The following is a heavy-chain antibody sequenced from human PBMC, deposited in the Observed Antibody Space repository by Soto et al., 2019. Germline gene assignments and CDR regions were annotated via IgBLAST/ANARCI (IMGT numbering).Heavy chain of an antibody. CDR1: GFSLSTSGVG. Sequence: QITLKESGPTLVKPTQTLTLTCTFSGFSLSTSGVGVGWIRQPPGKALGWLAVIFWDDDKRYSPSLKSRVTITKDTSKNQVVLTLTNMDPVDTATYYCAHTLPARQLPWGYPGMDVWGQGTTVTVSS. D-gene: IGHD3-10*01. CDR3: AHTLPARQLPWGYPGMDV. J-gene: IGHJ6*02. V-gene: IGHV2-5*02. CDR2: IFWDDDK.